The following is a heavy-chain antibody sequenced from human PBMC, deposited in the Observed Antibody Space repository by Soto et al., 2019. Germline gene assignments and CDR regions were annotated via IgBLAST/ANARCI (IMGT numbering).Heavy chain of an antibody. J-gene: IGHJ4*02. CDR1: GGTFSSYA. V-gene: IGHV1-69*13. Sequence: SVKVSCKASGGTFSSYAISWVRQAPGQGLEWMGGIIPTFGTANYAQKFQGRVTITADESTSTAYMELSSLRSEDTAVYYCARGMATTTASYYFDYSGQGTLVTVSS. CDR2: IIPTFGTA. D-gene: IGHD5-12*01. CDR3: ARGMATTTASYYFDY.